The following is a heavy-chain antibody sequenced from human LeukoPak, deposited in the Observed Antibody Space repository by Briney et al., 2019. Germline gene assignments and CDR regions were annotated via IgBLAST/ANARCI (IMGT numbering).Heavy chain of an antibody. CDR3: ARAPYYYSSDYYWPSPFDY. V-gene: IGHV4-59*01. CDR1: GSSISNYY. D-gene: IGHD3-22*01. J-gene: IGHJ4*02. Sequence: SSETLSLTCSVSGSSISNYYWSWIRQPPGKGLEWIGYIYYSGSTNYNPSLKSRVTISVDTSKNQFSLKLSSVTAADTAVYYCARAPYYYSSDYYWPSPFDYWGQGALVTVSA. CDR2: IYYSGST.